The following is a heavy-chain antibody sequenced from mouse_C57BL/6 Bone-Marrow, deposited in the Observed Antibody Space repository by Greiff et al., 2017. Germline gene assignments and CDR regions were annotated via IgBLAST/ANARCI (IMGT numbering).Heavy chain of an antibody. CDR1: GFTFSDYG. CDR3: ARQITTVVGDYYFDY. V-gene: IGHV5-15*04. Sequence: GKVVESGGGLVQPGGSLKLSCAASGFTFSDYGMAWVRQAPRKGPEWVAFISNLAYSIYYADTVTGRFTISRENAKNTLYLEMSSLRSEDTAMYYCARQITTVVGDYYFDYWGQGTTLTVSS. D-gene: IGHD1-1*01. J-gene: IGHJ2*01. CDR2: ISNLAYSI.